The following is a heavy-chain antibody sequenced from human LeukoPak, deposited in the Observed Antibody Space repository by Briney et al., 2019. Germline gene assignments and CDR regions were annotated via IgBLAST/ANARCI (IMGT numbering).Heavy chain of an antibody. D-gene: IGHD2-2*01. J-gene: IGHJ4*02. CDR2: INHGGST. CDR1: GGSFSGYY. Sequence: SETLSLTCAVYGGSFSGYYWSWIRQPPGKGLEWIGEINHGGSTNYNPSLKSRVTISVDTSKNQFSLKLSSVTAADTAVYYCAKAVRSDCSTTSCYVVDYWGQGALVTVSS. V-gene: IGHV4-34*01. CDR3: AKAVRSDCSTTSCYVVDY.